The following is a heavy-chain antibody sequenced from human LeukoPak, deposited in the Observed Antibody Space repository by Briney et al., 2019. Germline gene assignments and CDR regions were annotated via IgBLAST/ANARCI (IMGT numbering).Heavy chain of an antibody. Sequence: WASVKVSCKASGYTFTSYGISWVRQAPGQGLEGMGWISAYNGNTNYAQKLQGRVTMTTDTSTSTAYMELRSLRSDDTAVYYCARDPKDPCDFWSGRPGYYYGMDVWGQGTTVTVSS. D-gene: IGHD3-3*01. V-gene: IGHV1-18*01. J-gene: IGHJ6*02. CDR1: GYTFTSYG. CDR3: ARDPKDPCDFWSGRPGYYYGMDV. CDR2: ISAYNGNT.